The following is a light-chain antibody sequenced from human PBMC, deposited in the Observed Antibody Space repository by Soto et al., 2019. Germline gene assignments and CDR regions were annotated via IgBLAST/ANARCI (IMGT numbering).Light chain of an antibody. Sequence: EIVFTQSPATLSLSPGERATLSCRASQSVSSYLAWYQQKPGQAPRLLIYDASNRATGIPARFSGSGSGTDFTLTIXSLEPEDFAVYYCQQRSNWTFGQGTKVDTK. CDR3: QQRSNWT. J-gene: IGKJ1*01. CDR2: DAS. V-gene: IGKV3-11*01. CDR1: QSVSSY.